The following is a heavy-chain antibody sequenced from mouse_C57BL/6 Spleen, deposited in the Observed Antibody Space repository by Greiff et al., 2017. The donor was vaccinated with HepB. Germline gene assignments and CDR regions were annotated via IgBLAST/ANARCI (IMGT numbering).Heavy chain of an antibody. CDR1: GFTFSSYA. CDR2: ISDGGSYT. CDR3: ARVGYSNPYYFDY. J-gene: IGHJ2*01. Sequence: EVKLVESGGGLVKPGGSLKLSCAASGFTFSSYAMSWVRQTPEKRLEWVATISDGGSYTYYPDNVKGRFTISRDNAKNNLYLQMSHLKSEDTAMYYCARVGYSNPYYFDYWGQGTTLTVS. D-gene: IGHD2-5*01. V-gene: IGHV5-4*03.